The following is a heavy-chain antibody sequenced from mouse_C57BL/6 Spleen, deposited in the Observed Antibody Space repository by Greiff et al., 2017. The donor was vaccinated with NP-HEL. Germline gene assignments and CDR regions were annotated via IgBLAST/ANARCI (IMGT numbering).Heavy chain of an antibody. CDR2: IDPSDSYT. J-gene: IGHJ4*01. CDR1: GYTFTSYW. V-gene: IGHV1-50*01. CDR3: ARSPNYYGSSYAMDY. Sequence: VQLQQSGAELVKPGASVKLSCKASGYTFTSYWMQWVKQRPGQGLEWIGEIDPSDSYTNYNQKFKGKATLTVDTSPSTAYMQLSSLTSEDSAVYYCARSPNYYGSSYAMDYWGQGTSVTVSS. D-gene: IGHD1-1*01.